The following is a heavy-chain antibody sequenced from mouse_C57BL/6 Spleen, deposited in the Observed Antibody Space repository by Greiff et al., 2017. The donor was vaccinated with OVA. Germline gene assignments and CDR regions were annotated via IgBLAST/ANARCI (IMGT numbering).Heavy chain of an antibody. V-gene: IGHV5-6*01. J-gene: IGHJ2*01. CDR2: ISSGGSYT. Sequence: EVQGVESGGDLVKPGGSLKLSCAASGFTFSSYGMSWVRQTPDKRLEWVATISSGGSYTYYPDSVKGRFTISRDNAENTLYLQMSSLKSEDTAMYYCARHGDDGYPFDYWGQGTTLTVSS. D-gene: IGHD2-3*01. CDR3: ARHGDDGYPFDY. CDR1: GFTFSSYG.